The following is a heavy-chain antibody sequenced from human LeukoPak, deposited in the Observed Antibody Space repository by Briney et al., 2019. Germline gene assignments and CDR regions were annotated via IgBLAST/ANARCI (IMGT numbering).Heavy chain of an antibody. J-gene: IGHJ4*02. Sequence: ASVKVSCKVSGYTLTELSIHWVRQALGKGLEWMGYFDPEDAETIYAQKFQGRVTMTEDTSTDTAYMDLSSLRSEDTAVYYCATAVFGATYDYWGQGTLVTVSS. CDR2: FDPEDAET. CDR1: GYTLTELS. CDR3: ATAVFGATYDY. D-gene: IGHD3-10*02. V-gene: IGHV1-24*01.